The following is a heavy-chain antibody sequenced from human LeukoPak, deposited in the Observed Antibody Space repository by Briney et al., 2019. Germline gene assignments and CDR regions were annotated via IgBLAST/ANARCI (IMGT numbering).Heavy chain of an antibody. CDR2: ISSSGSTI. J-gene: IGHJ3*02. D-gene: IGHD3-3*01. Sequence: GGSLRLSCAASGFTFSDYYMSWIRQAPGKGLEWVSYISSSGSTIYYADSVKGRFTISRDNAKNSLYLQMNSLRAEDTAVHYCARARGAFWSGYYTGAFDIWGQGTMVTVSS. CDR1: GFTFSDYY. V-gene: IGHV3-11*01. CDR3: ARARGAFWSGYYTGAFDI.